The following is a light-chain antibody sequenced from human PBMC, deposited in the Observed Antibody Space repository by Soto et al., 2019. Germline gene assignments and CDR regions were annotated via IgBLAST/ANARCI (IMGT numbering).Light chain of an antibody. CDR3: QQYSNWPPVLT. Sequence: EIVLTQSPATLSLSPGERATLSCRASQSVSSYLAWYQQKPGQAPRLLIYDASNRATGIPARFSGSGSGTDFTLTISSLEPEDFAVYYCQQYSNWPPVLTFGGGTKVDIK. J-gene: IGKJ4*01. V-gene: IGKV3-11*01. CDR2: DAS. CDR1: QSVSSY.